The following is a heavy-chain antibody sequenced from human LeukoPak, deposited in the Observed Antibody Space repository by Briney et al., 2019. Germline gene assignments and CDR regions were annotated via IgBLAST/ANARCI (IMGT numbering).Heavy chain of an antibody. Sequence: SVKVFCKASGGTFSSYAISWVRQAPGQGLEWMGRIIPILGIANYAQKFQGRVTITADKSTSTAYMELSSLRSEDTAVYYCALAQLTSYGMDVWGQGTTVIVSS. D-gene: IGHD1-1*01. CDR3: ALAQLTSYGMDV. CDR1: GGTFSSYA. J-gene: IGHJ6*02. CDR2: IIPILGIA. V-gene: IGHV1-69*04.